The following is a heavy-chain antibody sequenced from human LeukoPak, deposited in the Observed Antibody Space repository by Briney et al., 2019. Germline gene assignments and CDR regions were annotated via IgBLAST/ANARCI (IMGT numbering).Heavy chain of an antibody. D-gene: IGHD3-22*01. V-gene: IGHV3-21*01. J-gene: IGHJ4*02. CDR3: ARDPGDYYDSSGYYLPPLDY. Sequence: GGSLRLSCAASGFTFSSYSMNWVRQAPGKGLEWVSSISSSSYIYYADSVKGRFTISRDNAKNSLYLQMNSLRAEDTAVYYCARDPGDYYDSSGYYLPPLDYWGQGTLVTVSS. CDR2: ISSSSYI. CDR1: GFTFSSYS.